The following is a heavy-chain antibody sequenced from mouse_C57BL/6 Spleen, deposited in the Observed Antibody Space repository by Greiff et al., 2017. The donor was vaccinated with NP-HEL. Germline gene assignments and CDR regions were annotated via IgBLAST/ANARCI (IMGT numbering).Heavy chain of an antibody. V-gene: IGHV1-55*01. Sequence: QVQLQQPGAELVKPGASVKMSCKASGYTFTSYWITWVKQRPGQGLEWIGDIYPGSGRTNYNEKFKSKATLTVDTSSSTAYMQLSSLTSEDSAVYYCATHYYGSSYDAMDYWGQGTSVTVSS. D-gene: IGHD1-1*01. CDR3: ATHYYGSSYDAMDY. J-gene: IGHJ4*01. CDR2: IYPGSGRT. CDR1: GYTFTSYW.